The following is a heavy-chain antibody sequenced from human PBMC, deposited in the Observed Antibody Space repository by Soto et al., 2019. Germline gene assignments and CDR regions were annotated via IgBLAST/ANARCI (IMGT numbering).Heavy chain of an antibody. CDR3: VRGSSYGSGTYYNLGFFGP. CDR2: IRSKAYGGTT. Sequence: TGGSLRLSCTASGFTFGDYAMSWFRQAPGTGLEWVGFIRSKAYGGTTEYAASVKGRFTISRDNSKSTLYLQMNSLRAEDTANYYCVRGSSYGSGTYYNLGFFGPWGQGTQVTVSS. J-gene: IGHJ5*02. CDR1: GFTFGDYA. D-gene: IGHD3-10*01. V-gene: IGHV3-49*03.